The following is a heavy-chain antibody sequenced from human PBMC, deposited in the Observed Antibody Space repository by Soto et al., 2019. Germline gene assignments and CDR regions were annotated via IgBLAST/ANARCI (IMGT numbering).Heavy chain of an antibody. V-gene: IGHV3-30-3*01. CDR2: ISYDGSNK. CDR3: ARGAVVVPAAMRDYYYGMDV. D-gene: IGHD2-2*01. CDR1: GFTFSSYA. J-gene: IGHJ6*02. Sequence: GGSLRLSCAASGFTFSSYAMHWVRQAPGKGLEWVAVISYDGSNKYYADSVKGRFTISRDNSKNTLYLQMNSLRAEDTAVYYCARGAVVVPAAMRDYYYGMDVWGQGTTVTVSS.